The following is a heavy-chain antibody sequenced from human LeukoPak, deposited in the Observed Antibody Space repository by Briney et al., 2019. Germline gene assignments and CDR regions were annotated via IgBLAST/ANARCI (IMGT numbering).Heavy chain of an antibody. V-gene: IGHV1-69*13. Sequence: ASVKVSCKASGGAFSSYAISWVRQAPGQGLEWMGGIIPIFGTANYAQKFQGRVTITADESTSTAYMELSSLRSEDTAVYYRARDSITMVRGASSDYWGQGTLVTVSS. D-gene: IGHD3-10*01. CDR3: ARDSITMVRGASSDY. J-gene: IGHJ4*02. CDR1: GGAFSSYA. CDR2: IIPIFGTA.